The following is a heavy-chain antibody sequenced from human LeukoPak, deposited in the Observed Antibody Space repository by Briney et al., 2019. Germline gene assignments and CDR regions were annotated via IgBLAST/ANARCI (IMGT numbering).Heavy chain of an antibody. CDR3: AELGITMIGGV. V-gene: IGHV3-48*04. Sequence: GGSLRLSCAASGSTFSSYSMNWVRQAPGKGLEWVSYISSSGSTIYYADSVKGRFTISRDNAKNSLYLQMNSLRAEDTAVYYCAELGITMIGGVWGKGTTVTISS. D-gene: IGHD3-10*02. J-gene: IGHJ6*04. CDR2: ISSSGSTI. CDR1: GSTFSSYS.